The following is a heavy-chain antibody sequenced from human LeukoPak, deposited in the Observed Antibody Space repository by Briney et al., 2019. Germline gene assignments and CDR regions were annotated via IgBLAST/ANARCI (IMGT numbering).Heavy chain of an antibody. V-gene: IGHV4-34*01. CDR2: INHSGST. Sequence: SETLSLTCAVYGGSFSGYYWSWIRQPPGKGLEWIGEINHSGSTNYNPSLKSRVTISVDTSKNQFSLKLSSVTAADTAVYYCARARRYCSSTSCYTCCYYGMDVWGQGTTVTVSS. CDR1: GGSFSGYY. D-gene: IGHD2-2*02. J-gene: IGHJ6*02. CDR3: ARARRYCSSTSCYTCCYYGMDV.